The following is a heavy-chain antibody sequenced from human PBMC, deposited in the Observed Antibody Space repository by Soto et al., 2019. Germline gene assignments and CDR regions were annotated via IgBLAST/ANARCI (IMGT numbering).Heavy chain of an antibody. D-gene: IGHD6-13*01. V-gene: IGHV3-23*01. Sequence: GGSLRLSCAASGLTFSGSAMSWVRQAPGKGLEWVSSISVTGASTYYADSVQGRFTVSRDNSKDTFFLEMNSLRAEDTAVYFCAKIRSIAAAFSDYWGQGTLVTVSS. CDR3: AKIRSIAAAFSDY. CDR1: GLTFSGSA. J-gene: IGHJ4*02. CDR2: ISVTGAST.